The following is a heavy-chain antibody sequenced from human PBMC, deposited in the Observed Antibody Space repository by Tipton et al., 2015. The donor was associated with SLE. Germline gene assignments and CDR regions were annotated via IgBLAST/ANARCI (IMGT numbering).Heavy chain of an antibody. Sequence: SLRLSCAASGFTFSSYSMNWVRQAPGKGLEWVAVIWYDGSNKYYADSVKGRFTISRDNSKNTLYLQMNSLRDEDTAVYHCVDVDRCWGQGTLVTVSS. CDR1: GFTFSSYS. J-gene: IGHJ1*01. CDR2: IWYDGSNK. V-gene: IGHV3-33*08. CDR3: VDVDRC. D-gene: IGHD3-22*01.